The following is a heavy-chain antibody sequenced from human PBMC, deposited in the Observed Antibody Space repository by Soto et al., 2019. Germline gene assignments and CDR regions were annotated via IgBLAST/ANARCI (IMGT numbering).Heavy chain of an antibody. D-gene: IGHD4-17*01. CDR1: GYTFTNYA. J-gene: IGHJ4*02. Sequence: ASVKVSCKASGYTFTNYAMHWVRQAPGQRLEWMGWINAGNGNTKYSQKLQGRVTFTRDTSASTAYMELSSLRSEDTAVYYCATPTYGDYVRILAYWGQGTLVTVSS. CDR3: ATPTYGDYVRILAY. V-gene: IGHV1-3*01. CDR2: INAGNGNT.